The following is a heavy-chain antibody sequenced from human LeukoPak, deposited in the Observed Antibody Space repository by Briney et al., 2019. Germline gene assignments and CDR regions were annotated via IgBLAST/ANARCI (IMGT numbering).Heavy chain of an antibody. V-gene: IGHV4-59*01. CDR2: IYYSGST. Sequence: SETLSLTCTVSAASISSYYRSWIRQPPGKGLEWIGYIYYSGSTKYNPSLKSRVTISVDTSKNQFSLKLSSVTAADTAVYYCVREWYYDSRGYYAHYFVYWGQGTLVTVSS. J-gene: IGHJ4*02. CDR1: AASISSYY. CDR3: VREWYYDSRGYYAHYFVY. D-gene: IGHD3-22*01.